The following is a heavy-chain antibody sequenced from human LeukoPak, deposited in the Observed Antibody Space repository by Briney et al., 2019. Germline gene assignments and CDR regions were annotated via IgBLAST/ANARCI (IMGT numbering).Heavy chain of an antibody. V-gene: IGHV1-69*13. Sequence: SVKVSCKASGGTFSSYAISWVRQAPGQGLEWMGGIIPIFGTANYAQKFQGRVTITADESTSTAYMELSSLRSEDTAVYYCARSLVATTEIDYWGQGTLVTVSS. D-gene: IGHD5-12*01. CDR3: ARSLVATTEIDY. J-gene: IGHJ4*02. CDR2: IIPIFGTA. CDR1: GGTFSSYA.